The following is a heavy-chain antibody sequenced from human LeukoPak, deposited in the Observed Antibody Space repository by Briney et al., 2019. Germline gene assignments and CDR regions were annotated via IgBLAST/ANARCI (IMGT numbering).Heavy chain of an antibody. CDR3: ARGDYCSSTSCSTAPGAFDI. D-gene: IGHD2-2*01. CDR2: INPNGGST. CDR1: GYTFTGYY. V-gene: IGHV1-46*01. Sequence: ASVKVSCKASGYTFTGYYMHWVRQAPGQGLEWMGIINPNGGSTSYAQKFQGRVTMTRDMSTSTVYMELSSLRSEDTAVYYCARGDYCSSTSCSTAPGAFDIWGQGTMVTVSS. J-gene: IGHJ3*02.